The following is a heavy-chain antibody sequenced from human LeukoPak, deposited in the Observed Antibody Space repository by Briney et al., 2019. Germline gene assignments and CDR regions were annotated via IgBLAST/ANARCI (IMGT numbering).Heavy chain of an antibody. Sequence: ASVKVSCKASGYTFTSYDINWVRQAPGQGLEWMGWMNPNSCNTAYAQKFQGRVTITRNTSISTAYMDLSSLRSEDTAVYYCARAVVLRYFDWLLSPPNWFDPWGQGTLVTVSS. J-gene: IGHJ5*02. D-gene: IGHD3-9*01. CDR2: MNPNSCNT. V-gene: IGHV1-8*03. CDR3: ARAVVLRYFDWLLSPPNWFDP. CDR1: GYTFTSYD.